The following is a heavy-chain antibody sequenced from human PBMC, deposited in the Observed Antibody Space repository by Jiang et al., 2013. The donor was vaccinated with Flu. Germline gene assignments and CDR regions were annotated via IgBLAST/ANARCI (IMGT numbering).Heavy chain of an antibody. D-gene: IGHD1-1*01. Sequence: GSGLVKPSGTLSLTCAVSGGSISSSDWCGWVRQPPGKGLEWIGEIHQSGSANYNPSLKSRVTLSIDKSRNQFSLKLTSVTAADTAVYSCARVERYVFDYWGQGTLVTVSS. CDR3: ARVERYVFDY. V-gene: IGHV4-4*02. CDR1: GGSISSSDW. J-gene: IGHJ4*02. CDR2: IHQSGSA.